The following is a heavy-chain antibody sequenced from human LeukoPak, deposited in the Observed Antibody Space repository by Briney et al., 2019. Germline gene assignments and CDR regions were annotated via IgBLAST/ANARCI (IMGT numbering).Heavy chain of an antibody. Sequence: ASVKVSCKASGGTFSIYAISWVRQAPGQGLEWMGGIIPIFGTANYAQKFQGRVTITADESTSTAYMELRSLRSDDTAVYYCARVGSEYYDSSGYSVDYWGQGTLVTVSS. CDR1: GGTFSIYA. V-gene: IGHV1-69*13. D-gene: IGHD3-22*01. CDR3: ARVGSEYYDSSGYSVDY. J-gene: IGHJ4*02. CDR2: IIPIFGTA.